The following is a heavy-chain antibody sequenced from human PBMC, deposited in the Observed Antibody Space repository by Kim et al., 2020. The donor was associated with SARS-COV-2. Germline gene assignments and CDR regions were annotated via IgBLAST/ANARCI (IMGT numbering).Heavy chain of an antibody. CDR3: ASGGEYCSSTSCRPDYYYYYGMDV. CDR1: GFTFSDYY. CDR2: ISSSGSTI. V-gene: IGHV3-11*01. D-gene: IGHD2-2*01. Sequence: GGSLRLSCAASGFTFSDYYMSWIRQAPGKGLEWVSYISSSGSTIYYADSVKGRFTISRDNAKNSLYLQMNSLRAEDTAVYYCASGGEYCSSTSCRPDYYYYYGMDVWGQGTTVTVS. J-gene: IGHJ6*02.